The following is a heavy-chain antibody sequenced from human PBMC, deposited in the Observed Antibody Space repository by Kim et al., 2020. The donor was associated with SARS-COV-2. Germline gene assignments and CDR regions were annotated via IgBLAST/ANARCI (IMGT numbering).Heavy chain of an antibody. CDR2: IIPIFGTA. CDR1: GGTFSSYA. CDR3: ARDNPPGGKPIFPPNWFDP. Sequence: SVKVSCKASGGTFSSYAISWVRQAPGQGLEWMGGIIPIFGTANYAQKFQGRVTITADESTSTAYMELSSLRSEDTAVYYCARDNPPGGKPIFPPNWFDPWGQGTLVTVSS. J-gene: IGHJ5*02. V-gene: IGHV1-69*13.